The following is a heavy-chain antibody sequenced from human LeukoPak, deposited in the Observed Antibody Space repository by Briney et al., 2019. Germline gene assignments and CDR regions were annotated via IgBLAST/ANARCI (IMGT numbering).Heavy chain of an antibody. V-gene: IGHV4-61*01. Sequence: SETLSLTCTVSGGSVSSGSYYWSWIRQSPGRGLEWIGYIYYSGSTNYNPSLKSRVTISADTSKNQFSLKLSSVTAADTAVYYCARVRGGYYYYGMDVWGQGTTVTVSS. J-gene: IGHJ6*02. CDR3: ARVRGGYYYYGMDV. CDR2: IYYSGST. D-gene: IGHD3-16*01. CDR1: GGSVSSGSYY.